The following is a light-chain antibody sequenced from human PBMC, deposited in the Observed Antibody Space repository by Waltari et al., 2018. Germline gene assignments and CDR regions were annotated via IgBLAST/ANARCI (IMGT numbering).Light chain of an antibody. CDR1: QSIDNY. CDR2: AAS. J-gene: IGKJ1*01. V-gene: IGKV1-39*01. Sequence: DIQMTHSPSSLSASLGARVTITCRASQSIDNYLNWYQQKPGKAPNLLIYAASTLQSGVPSRFSGSGSGTDFTLTISSLQREDFATYYCQQTYIAPPRTFGQGTKVEI. CDR3: QQTYIAPPRT.